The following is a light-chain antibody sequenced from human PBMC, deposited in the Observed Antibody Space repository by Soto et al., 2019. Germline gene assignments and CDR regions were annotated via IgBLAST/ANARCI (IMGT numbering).Light chain of an antibody. CDR2: ASS. CDR1: QSSGSNF. Sequence: EIVLTQTPSTPSLSRGEIAIIAGKTSQSSGSNFLAWYQQKPGQAPRLLIYASSNRATGIPDRFSGSASGADFNLAIDRLEPEDFAVYYCQPDGDAPSTVAHGTRLEIK. V-gene: IGKV3-20*01. CDR3: QPDGDAPST. J-gene: IGKJ5*01.